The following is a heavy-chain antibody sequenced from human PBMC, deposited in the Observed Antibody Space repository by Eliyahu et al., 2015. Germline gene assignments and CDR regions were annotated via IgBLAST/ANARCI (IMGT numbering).Heavy chain of an antibody. D-gene: IGHD1-26*01. CDR2: ISSSSSYM. V-gene: IGHV3-21*01. CDR1: GFTFSXST. CDR3: ARGYGS. Sequence: EVQLXESGGGLVKPGGSLRLSCAASGFTFSXSTXNWXXQAPGKGLEWVSSISSSSSYMYHADSVKGRFTISRDNAKNSLYLQMNSLRTEDTAVYYCARGYGSWGQGTLVTVSS. J-gene: IGHJ4*02.